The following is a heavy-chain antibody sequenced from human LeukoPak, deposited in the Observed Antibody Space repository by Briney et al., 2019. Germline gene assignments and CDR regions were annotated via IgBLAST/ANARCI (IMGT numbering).Heavy chain of an antibody. CDR1: GYTFTNYA. V-gene: IGHV7-4-1*02. CDR2: IHPSTGNP. Sequence: GASVKVSCKASGYTFTNYAMNWVRQAPGQGLEWMGWIHPSTGNPTYAQGFTGRFVFSLDTSVSTTYLQISSLKAEDTAVYYCAKDWGEYFDYVWGSFTSFDSWGQGTLVTVSS. D-gene: IGHD3-16*01. J-gene: IGHJ4*02. CDR3: AKDWGEYFDYVWGSFTSFDS.